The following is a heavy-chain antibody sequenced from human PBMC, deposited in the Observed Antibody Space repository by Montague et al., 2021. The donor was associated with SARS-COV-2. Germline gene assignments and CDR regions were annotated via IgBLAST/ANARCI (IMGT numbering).Heavy chain of an antibody. V-gene: IGHV4-4*02. CDR2: IHHSGST. CDR1: GGSISSSNW. D-gene: IGHD6-19*01. Sequence: ETLSLTCVVSGGSISSSNWWSWVRQPPGKGLEWIGEIHHSGSTNYNPSLKSRVTISVGKSKNQFFLELSAVSAADTAVYYCARSRGNLQWPFYYYYGVDVWGQGSTVTVSS. J-gene: IGHJ6*02. CDR3: ARSRGNLQWPFYYYYGVDV.